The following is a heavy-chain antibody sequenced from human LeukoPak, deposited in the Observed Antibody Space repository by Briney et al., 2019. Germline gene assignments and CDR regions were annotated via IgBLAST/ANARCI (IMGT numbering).Heavy chain of an antibody. Sequence: GGSLRLSCAASGFTFSNYGMHWVRQAPGKGLEWVSFIRYDGSNEYYADSVKGRFTISRDNSKNTLHLQMNSLRAEDTAVYYCARSYYDGRGSDYWGQGTLVTVSP. CDR2: IRYDGSNE. CDR1: GFTFSNYG. CDR3: ARSYYDGRGSDY. V-gene: IGHV3-30*02. D-gene: IGHD3-22*01. J-gene: IGHJ4*02.